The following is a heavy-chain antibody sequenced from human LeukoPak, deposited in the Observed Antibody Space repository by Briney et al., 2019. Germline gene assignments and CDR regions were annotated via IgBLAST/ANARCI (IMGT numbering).Heavy chain of an antibody. J-gene: IGHJ5*02. V-gene: IGHV4-30-4*08. Sequence: PSETLSLTCTVSGGSISSGDYYWSWIRQPPGKGLEWIGYIYYSGSTYYNPSLKSRVTISVDTSKNQFSLKLSSVTAADTAVYYCARGPELRFNCFDPWGQETLVTVSS. CDR2: IYYSGST. CDR1: GGSISSGDYY. D-gene: IGHD1-7*01. CDR3: ARGPELRFNCFDP.